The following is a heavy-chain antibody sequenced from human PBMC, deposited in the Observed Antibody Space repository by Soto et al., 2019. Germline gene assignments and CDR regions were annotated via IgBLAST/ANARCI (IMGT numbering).Heavy chain of an antibody. D-gene: IGHD3-22*01. CDR2: IYYTGST. J-gene: IGHJ3*02. V-gene: IGHV4-39*01. CDR1: GASISSNSYY. Sequence: PSETLSLTCTVSGASISSNSYYWAWVRQPPGEGLEWIGSIYYTGSTYYSPSLKSRVTISVDTSKNQYSLRLRSVTAADTAVYFCARPQSSGYSDAFDIWGQGTMVTVSS. CDR3: ARPQSSGYSDAFDI.